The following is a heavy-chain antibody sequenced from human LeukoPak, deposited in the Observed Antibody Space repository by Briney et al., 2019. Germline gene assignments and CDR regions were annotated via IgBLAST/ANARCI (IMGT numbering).Heavy chain of an antibody. V-gene: IGHV3-21*01. CDR2: ISSSSSYI. CDR1: GFTFSSYS. J-gene: IGHJ6*02. CDR3: ARDRYCSGGSCFGSSGMDV. D-gene: IGHD2-15*01. Sequence: GGSLRLSCAASGFTFSSYSMNWVRQAPGKGLEWVSSISSSSSYIYYADSVKGRFTISRDNAKNSLYLQMNSLRAEGTAVYYCARDRYCSGGSCFGSSGMDVWGQGTTVTVSS.